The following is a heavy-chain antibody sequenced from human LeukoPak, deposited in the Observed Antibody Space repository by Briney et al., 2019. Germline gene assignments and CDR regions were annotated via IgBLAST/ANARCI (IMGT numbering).Heavy chain of an antibody. CDR1: GFTFSSYA. Sequence: GASLRLSCAASGFTFSSYAMSWVRQAPGKGLEWVSAISGSGGSTYYADSVKGRFTISRDNSKNTLYLQMNSLRAEDTAVYYCAKDRSPNYYDSSSLLSNFQHWGQGTLVTVSS. CDR2: ISGSGGST. D-gene: IGHD3-22*01. V-gene: IGHV3-23*01. J-gene: IGHJ1*01. CDR3: AKDRSPNYYDSSSLLSNFQH.